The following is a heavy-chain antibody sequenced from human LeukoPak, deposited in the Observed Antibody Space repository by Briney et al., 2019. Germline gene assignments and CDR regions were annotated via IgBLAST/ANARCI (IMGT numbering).Heavy chain of an antibody. J-gene: IGHJ5*02. CDR1: GFTFSSYS. Sequence: GGSLRLSCAASGFTFSSYSMNWVRQAPGKGLEWVSSISSSSSYIYYADSVKGRFTISRDNAKNSLYLQMNSLRAEDTAVYYCARDPEYGGNSALWFDPWGQGTLVTVSS. V-gene: IGHV3-21*01. D-gene: IGHD4-23*01. CDR3: ARDPEYGGNSALWFDP. CDR2: ISSSSSYI.